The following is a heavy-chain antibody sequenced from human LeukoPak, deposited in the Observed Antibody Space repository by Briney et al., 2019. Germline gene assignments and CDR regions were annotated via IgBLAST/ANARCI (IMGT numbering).Heavy chain of an antibody. D-gene: IGHD4-17*01. CDR2: ISYDGSNK. CDR1: GFTFSSYG. CDR3: AKALSYYGDYVGYYYYGMDV. J-gene: IGHJ6*04. V-gene: IGHV3-30*18. Sequence: GGSLRLCGAASGFTFSSYGMHWVRQAPGKGLEWVAVISYDGSNKYYADSVKGRFTISRDNSKNTLYLQMNSLRAEDTAVYYCAKALSYYGDYVGYYYYGMDVWGKGTTVTVSS.